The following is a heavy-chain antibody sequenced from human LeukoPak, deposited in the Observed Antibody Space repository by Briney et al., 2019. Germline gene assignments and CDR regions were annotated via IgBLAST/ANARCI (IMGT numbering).Heavy chain of an antibody. J-gene: IGHJ3*02. CDR3: ARTYCSGGSCYSKHAFDI. Sequence: ASVKVSCKASGYTFTGYYMHWVRQAPGQGLEWMGWINPNSGSTNYAQKFQGWVTMTRDTSISTAYMELSRLRSDDTAVYYCARTYCSGGSCYSKHAFDIWGQGTMVTVSS. V-gene: IGHV1-2*04. CDR2: INPNSGST. D-gene: IGHD2-15*01. CDR1: GYTFTGYY.